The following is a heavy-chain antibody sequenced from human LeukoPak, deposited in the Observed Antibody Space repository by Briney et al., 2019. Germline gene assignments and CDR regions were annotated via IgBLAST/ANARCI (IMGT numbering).Heavy chain of an antibody. D-gene: IGHD2/OR15-2a*01. CDR1: GGFFSAYY. CDR3: ARSVLRAFDI. CDR2: INHSGST. V-gene: IGHV4-34*01. J-gene: IGHJ3*02. Sequence: SETLSLTCGVYGGFFSAYYWTWIRQPPGKGLEWIGEINHSGSTNYNPSLKSRVTISVDTSKNQFSLKLSSVTAADTAVYYCARSVLRAFDIWGQGTMVTVSS.